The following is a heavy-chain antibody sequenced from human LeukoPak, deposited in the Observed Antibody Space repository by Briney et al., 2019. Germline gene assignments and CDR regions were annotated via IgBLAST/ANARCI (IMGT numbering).Heavy chain of an antibody. D-gene: IGHD3-10*01. CDR1: GFTFSSYS. J-gene: IGHJ4*02. V-gene: IGHV3-21*04. CDR3: ARVLWFGEAALDY. Sequence: PGGSLRLSCAASGFTFSSYSMNWVRQAPGKGLEWVSSISSSSSYIYYADSVKGRFTISRDNAKNSLYLQMNSLRAEDTAVYYCARVLWFGEAALDYWGQGTLVTVSS. CDR2: ISSSSSYI.